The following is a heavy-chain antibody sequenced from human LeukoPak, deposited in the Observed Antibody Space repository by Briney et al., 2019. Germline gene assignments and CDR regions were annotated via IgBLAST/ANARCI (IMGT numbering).Heavy chain of an antibody. J-gene: IGHJ4*02. Sequence: GGSLILSCAASGFSFSSYEMNWVRQAPGKGLEWVSYIGSSGSAKYYADSVKGRFSISRDNAKNSLYLQMNSLRAEDTAIYYCARDGGYSGFDQDYWGQGTLVTVSS. D-gene: IGHD5-12*01. CDR3: ARDGGYSGFDQDY. CDR2: IGSSGSAK. CDR1: GFSFSSYE. V-gene: IGHV3-48*03.